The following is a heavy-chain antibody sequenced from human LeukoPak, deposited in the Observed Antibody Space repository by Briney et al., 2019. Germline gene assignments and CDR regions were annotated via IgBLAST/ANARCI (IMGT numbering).Heavy chain of an antibody. CDR3: ARVRYRLAETYIDY. J-gene: IGHJ4*02. V-gene: IGHV1-2*02. CDR2: INPNGGGT. CDR1: GYTFTGYY. Sequence: ASVKVSCKASGYTFTGYYMHWVGQAPGQGLEWMGWINPNGGGTNYAQKFQGRVTMTRDTSISTAYMELSRLRSDDTAVYYCARVRYRLAETYIDYWGQGTLVTVSS. D-gene: IGHD3-9*01.